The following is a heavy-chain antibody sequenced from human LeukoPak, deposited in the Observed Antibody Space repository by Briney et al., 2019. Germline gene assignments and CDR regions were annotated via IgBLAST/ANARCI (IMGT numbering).Heavy chain of an antibody. J-gene: IGHJ4*02. CDR1: GFTFSSYW. Sequence: GGSLRLSCAASGFTFSSYWMHWVRQAPGKGLVWVSRINSDGSSTSYADSVKGRFTISRDNAKHTLYPQMNSLRAEDTAVYYCARVGCGGDCYSEFDYWGQGTLVTVSS. D-gene: IGHD2-21*01. V-gene: IGHV3-74*01. CDR3: ARVGCGGDCYSEFDY. CDR2: INSDGSST.